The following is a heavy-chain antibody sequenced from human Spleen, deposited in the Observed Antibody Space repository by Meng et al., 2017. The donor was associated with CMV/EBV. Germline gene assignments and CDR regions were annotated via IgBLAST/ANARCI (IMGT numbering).Heavy chain of an antibody. V-gene: IGHV6-1*01. D-gene: IGHD1-7*01. J-gene: IGHJ4*02. CDR2: TYYRSKWYN. Sequence: SETLSLTCAISGDSVSSNSGAWNWIRQSPSRGLEWLGRTYYRSKWYNDYAVSVKSRITINPDTSKNQFSLQLNSVTPEDTAVYYCASIPGTRDYWGQGTLVTVSS. CDR1: GDSVSSNSGA. CDR3: ASIPGTRDY.